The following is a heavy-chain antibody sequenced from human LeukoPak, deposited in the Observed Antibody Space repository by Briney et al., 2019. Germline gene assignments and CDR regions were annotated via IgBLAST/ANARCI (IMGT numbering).Heavy chain of an antibody. J-gene: IGHJ4*02. CDR3: ARHIFSGAIIDY. D-gene: IGHD2-21*01. V-gene: IGHV4-30-4*08. CDR2: IYYSGST. Sequence: PSETLSLTCTVSGGSISSGDYYWNWIRQHPGKGLEWIGYIYYSGSTNYNPSLKSRVTISIDTSKNQFSLKLSSVTAADTAVYYCARHIFSGAIIDYWGQGTLVTVSS. CDR1: GGSISSGDYY.